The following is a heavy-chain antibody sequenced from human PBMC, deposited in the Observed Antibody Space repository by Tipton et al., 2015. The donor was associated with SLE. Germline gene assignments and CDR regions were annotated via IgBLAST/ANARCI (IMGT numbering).Heavy chain of an antibody. Sequence: GSLRLSCAASGFTFSSYAMSWVRQAPGKGLEWVSVISGSGGSTYYGDSVKGRFTISRDNSKNTLYLQMNSLRAEDTAVYYCAASTGTVGAFDIWGQGTMVTVSS. V-gene: IGHV3-23*01. CDR3: AASTGTVGAFDI. D-gene: IGHD1-1*01. CDR2: ISGSGGST. CDR1: GFTFSSYA. J-gene: IGHJ3*02.